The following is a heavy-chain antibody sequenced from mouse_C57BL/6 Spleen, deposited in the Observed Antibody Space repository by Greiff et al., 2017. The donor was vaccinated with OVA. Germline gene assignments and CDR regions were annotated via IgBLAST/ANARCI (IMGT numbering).Heavy chain of an antibody. D-gene: IGHD4-1*01. CDR2: ISDGGSYT. CDR1: GFTFSSYA. J-gene: IGHJ2*01. V-gene: IGHV5-4*03. CDR3: ARMGLGRDYFDY. Sequence: EVKLVESGGGLVKPGGSLKLSCAASGFTFSSYAMSWVRQTPEKRLEWVATISDGGSYTYYPDNVKGRFTISRDNAKNNLYLQMSHLKSEDTAMYYCARMGLGRDYFDYWGQGTTLTVSS.